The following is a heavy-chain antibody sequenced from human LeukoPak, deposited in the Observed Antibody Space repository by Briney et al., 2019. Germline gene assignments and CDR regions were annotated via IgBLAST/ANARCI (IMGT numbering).Heavy chain of an antibody. D-gene: IGHD5-24*01. J-gene: IGHJ3*02. V-gene: IGHV3-33*01. CDR2: IWYDGSFA. CDR1: GFTFSSYG. Sequence: PGRSLRLSCAVSGFTFSSYGMHWVRQAPGKGLQWVAVIWYDGSFAYYLDSVKGRFTISRDNSKNTVSLQMNSLRADDTALYYCARPSDGSSEGAFDIWGQGTMVTVSS. CDR3: ARPSDGSSEGAFDI.